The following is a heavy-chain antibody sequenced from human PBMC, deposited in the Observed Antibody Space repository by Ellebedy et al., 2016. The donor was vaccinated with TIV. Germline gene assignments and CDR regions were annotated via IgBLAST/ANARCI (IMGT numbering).Heavy chain of an antibody. V-gene: IGHV3-23*01. CDR3: ANLDIVVVVAAKGYFQH. CDR2: ISGSGGST. Sequence: PGGSLRLSCAASGFTFSSYAMSWVPQAPGKGLEWVSAISGSGGSTYYADSVKGRFTISRDNSKNTLYLQMNSLRAEDTAVYYCANLDIVVVVAAKGYFQHWGQGTLVTVSA. J-gene: IGHJ1*01. D-gene: IGHD2-15*01. CDR1: GFTFSSYA.